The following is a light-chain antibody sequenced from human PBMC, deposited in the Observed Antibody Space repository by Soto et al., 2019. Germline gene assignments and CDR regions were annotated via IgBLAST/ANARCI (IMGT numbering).Light chain of an antibody. CDR3: SSYTSSSTPGV. CDR2: EVS. J-gene: IGLJ3*02. Sequence: QSALTQPASVSGSPGQSITISCTGTSSDVGGYNYVSWYQQHPGKAPKLMIYEVSNRPSGVSNRFSGSKSGNTASLTISGLQAEDEADYYSSSYTSSSTPGVFGGGTKVTVL. V-gene: IGLV2-14*01. CDR1: SSDVGGYNY.